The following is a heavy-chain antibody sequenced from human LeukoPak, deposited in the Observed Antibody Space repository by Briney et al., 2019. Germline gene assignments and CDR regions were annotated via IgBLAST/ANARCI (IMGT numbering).Heavy chain of an antibody. Sequence: SETLSLTCTVSGGSISTTSYYWAWIRQPPGKGLECIGNVYHSGSTDYNPSLKSRVTISVDTSRNQFSLNLSSVTAADTAVYYCASLLLGYCSGGSCDQAWGQGTLVTVSS. J-gene: IGHJ5*02. V-gene: IGHV4-39*01. D-gene: IGHD2-15*01. CDR1: GGSISTTSYY. CDR3: ASLLLGYCSGGSCDQA. CDR2: VYHSGST.